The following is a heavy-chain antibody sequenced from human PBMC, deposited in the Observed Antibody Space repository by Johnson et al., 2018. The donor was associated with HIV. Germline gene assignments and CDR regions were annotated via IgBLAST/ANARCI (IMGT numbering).Heavy chain of an antibody. D-gene: IGHD6-6*01. Sequence: VQLVESGGGVVQPGRSLRLSCAASGFTFSSYAMSWVRQAPGKGLEWVSALSGSGGSTYYADSVKGRFTISRDNSKNTLYLQMNSLRAEDTAVYYCAKVMYSSSSVGAFDIWGQGTMVTVSS. CDR2: LSGSGGST. J-gene: IGHJ3*02. CDR3: AKVMYSSSSVGAFDI. CDR1: GFTFSSYA. V-gene: IGHV3-23*04.